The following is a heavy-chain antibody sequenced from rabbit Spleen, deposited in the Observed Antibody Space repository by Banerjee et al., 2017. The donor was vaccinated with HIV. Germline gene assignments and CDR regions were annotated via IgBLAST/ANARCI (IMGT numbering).Heavy chain of an antibody. V-gene: IGHV1S45*01. CDR3: ARDNAGYSGYGYDGDNL. J-gene: IGHJ4*01. CDR1: GFDLSAYG. D-gene: IGHD6-1*01. CDR2: IEVGSSGFT. Sequence: QEQLVESGGGLVQPGGSLKVSCKASGFDLSAYGMSWVRQAPGKGLEWIACIEVGSSGFTYFATWAKGRFTISKTSSTTVTLQMTSLTAADTATYFCARDNAGYSGYGYDGDNLWGPGTLVTVS.